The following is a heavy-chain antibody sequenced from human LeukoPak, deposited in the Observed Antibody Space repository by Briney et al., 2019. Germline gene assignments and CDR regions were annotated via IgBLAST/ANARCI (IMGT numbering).Heavy chain of an antibody. V-gene: IGHV3-30-3*01. Sequence: GGSLRLSCAASGFTFSSYAMHWVRQAPGKGLEWVADISYDGSYKYYADSVRGRFSISRDNSKNTLYLQMDSLGAEDTAVYYCARDRSIGITTADRSFEYWGQGILVSVSS. D-gene: IGHD3-10*01. CDR1: GFTFSSYA. J-gene: IGHJ4*02. CDR3: ARDRSIGITTADRSFEY. CDR2: ISYDGSYK.